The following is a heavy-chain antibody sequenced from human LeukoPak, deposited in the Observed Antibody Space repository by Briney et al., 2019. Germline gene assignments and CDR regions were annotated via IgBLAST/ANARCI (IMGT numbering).Heavy chain of an antibody. Sequence: GGSLRLSCAASRFTFDEYGMSWVRQTAGKGLEWVSSISSSSSYIYYADSVKGRFTISRDNAKNSLYLQMNSLRAEDTAVYYCAREGVVAVAGNFDYWGQGTLVTVSS. CDR1: RFTFDEYG. CDR3: AREGVVAVAGNFDY. CDR2: ISSSSSYI. J-gene: IGHJ4*02. V-gene: IGHV3-21*01. D-gene: IGHD6-19*01.